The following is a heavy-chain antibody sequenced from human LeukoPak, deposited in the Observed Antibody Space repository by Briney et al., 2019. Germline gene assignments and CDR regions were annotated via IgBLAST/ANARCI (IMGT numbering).Heavy chain of an antibody. CDR2: INLRGSI. D-gene: IGHD2-15*01. CDR1: GGSLSGYF. Sequence: PETLSLTCAVYGGSLSGYFWRWIRQPPGKGLEWSGEINLRGSIHYNSSLKRRVTISVETSKNKISLKLSCVTAAHTAVYYFARFVKSAATGYWGQRTLVTVSS. CDR3: ARFVKSAATGY. J-gene: IGHJ4*02. V-gene: IGHV4-34*01.